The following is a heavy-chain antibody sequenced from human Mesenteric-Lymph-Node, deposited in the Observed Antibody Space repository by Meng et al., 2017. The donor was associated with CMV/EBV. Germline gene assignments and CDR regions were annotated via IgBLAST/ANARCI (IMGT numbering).Heavy chain of an antibody. CDR1: GLTFSNAY. D-gene: IGHD3-3*01. CDR2: IKNKTDGETT. V-gene: IGHV3-15*01. J-gene: IGHJ4*02. CDR3: STSTYCTSTSCFCFGVDIVYFDY. Sequence: GESLKISCVVSGLTFSNAYMSWVRQAPGKGLEWVGHIKNKTDGETTNYAAPVKGRFTISRDDSTNTLYLQMNSLKTEDTGIYYCSTSTYCTSTSCFCFGVDIVYFDYWGQGALVTVSS.